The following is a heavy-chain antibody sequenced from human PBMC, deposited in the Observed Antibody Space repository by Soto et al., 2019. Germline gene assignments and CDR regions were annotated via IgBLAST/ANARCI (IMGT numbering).Heavy chain of an antibody. Sequence: SETLSLTCAVSGGSISSSYWSWIRQPPGKGLEWIGYIYYSGSTNYNPSLKSRVTISVDTSKNQFSLNLSSVTAADTGVYYFARQSDFGTCGNWFDPWTQGTLDTVSS. CDR3: ARQSDFGTCGNWFDP. D-gene: IGHD3-3*01. V-gene: IGHV4-59*08. CDR1: GGSISSSY. CDR2: IYYSGST. J-gene: IGHJ5*02.